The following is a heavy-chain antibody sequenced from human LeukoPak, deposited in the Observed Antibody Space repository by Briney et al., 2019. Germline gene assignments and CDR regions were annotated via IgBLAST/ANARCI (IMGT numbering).Heavy chain of an antibody. V-gene: IGHV3-74*01. Sequence: GGSLRLSCAASGFTFSTYWMYWVRQAPGKGLVWVSRIKSDGSSTSYADSVKGRFTISRDNSKNTLYLQMNSLRAEDTAVYYCAKDGKSTSVDYWGQGTLVTVSS. J-gene: IGHJ4*02. CDR3: AKDGKSTSVDY. CDR1: GFTFSTYW. D-gene: IGHD1-26*01. CDR2: IKSDGSST.